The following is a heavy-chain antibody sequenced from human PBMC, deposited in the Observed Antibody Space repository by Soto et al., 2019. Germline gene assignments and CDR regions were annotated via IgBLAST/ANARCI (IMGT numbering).Heavy chain of an antibody. J-gene: IGHJ6*02. Sequence: SETLSLTCTVSGGSISSGDYYWSWIRKPPGKGLEWIGYIYYSGSTYYNPSLKSRVTISVDTSKNQLSLKLSSVTAADTAVYYCARDRSSNYGMDVWGQGTTVTVSS. CDR3: ARDRSSNYGMDV. V-gene: IGHV4-30-4*01. CDR2: IYYSGST. D-gene: IGHD6-19*01. CDR1: GGSISSGDYY.